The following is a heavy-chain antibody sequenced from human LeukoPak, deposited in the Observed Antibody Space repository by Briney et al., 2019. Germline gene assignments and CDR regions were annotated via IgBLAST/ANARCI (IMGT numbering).Heavy chain of an antibody. CDR3: AVLVGATKY. CDR2: ISNSGGST. D-gene: IGHD1-26*01. V-gene: IGHV3-23*01. CDR1: GFTFSSYA. Sequence: GGSLRLSCAASGFTFSSYAMSWVRQAPGKGLEWVSAISNSGGSTYYADSVKGRFTISRDNSKNTLYLQMNSLRVEDTAVYYCAVLVGATKYWGQGTLVTVSS. J-gene: IGHJ4*02.